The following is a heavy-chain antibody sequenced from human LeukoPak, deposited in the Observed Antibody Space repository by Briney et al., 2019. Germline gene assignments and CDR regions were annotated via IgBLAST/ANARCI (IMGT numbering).Heavy chain of an antibody. CDR2: ISAYNGNT. J-gene: IGHJ4*02. CDR3: ARRPVLEWLSRPVDY. CDR1: GYTFTSYG. V-gene: IGHV1-18*01. D-gene: IGHD3-3*01. Sequence: GASVKVSCKAAGYTFTSYGISWVRQAPGQGLERMGWISAYNGNTNYAQKLQGRVTMTTDTSTSTAYMELRSLRSDDTAVYYCARRPVLEWLSRPVDYWGQGTLVTVSS.